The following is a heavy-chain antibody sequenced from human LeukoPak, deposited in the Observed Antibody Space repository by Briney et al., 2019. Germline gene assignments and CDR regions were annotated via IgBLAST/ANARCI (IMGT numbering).Heavy chain of an antibody. CDR1: GFSFSQYD. CDR2: IWYDGTTK. Sequence: PGRSLRLSCAASGFSFSQYDMQWVRQAPGKGLEWVTFIWYDGTTKYYADSVKGRFTISRDNSNNTLSLQMNSLGVEDTAVYYCARASDETPFDYWGQGTLVTVSS. J-gene: IGHJ4*02. V-gene: IGHV3-33*01. CDR3: ARASDETPFDY.